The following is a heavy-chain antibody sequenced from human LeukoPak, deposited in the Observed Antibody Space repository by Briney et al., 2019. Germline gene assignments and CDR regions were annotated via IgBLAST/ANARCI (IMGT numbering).Heavy chain of an antibody. J-gene: IGHJ4*02. CDR1: GFTFNSYV. CDR3: AKDFDVDTAIISYFDC. Sequence: EGSLRLSCSASGFTFNSYVMHWVRQAPGKGLEYVSAISSNGGSTYYADSVKGRFTISRDSSKNTLYLQMNSLRAEDTAVYFCAKDFDVDTAIISYFDCWGQGTLVTVSS. CDR2: ISSNGGST. D-gene: IGHD5-18*01. V-gene: IGHV3-64*04.